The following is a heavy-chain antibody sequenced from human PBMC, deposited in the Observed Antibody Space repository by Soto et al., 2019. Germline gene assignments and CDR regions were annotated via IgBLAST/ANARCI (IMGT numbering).Heavy chain of an antibody. CDR3: VRQGIGTLHSLVDV. V-gene: IGHV4-59*08. D-gene: IGHD1-1*01. Sequence: QVQLQESGPGLVKPSETLSLTCTVSGGSIDGRNCAWIRQPPGKGLEWLGYVYYDGGSSYNPSVKSRLTLAMDTSKSPFSLQLRSVTAADTAVYYCVRQGIGTLHSLVDVWGRGTTVTVSS. J-gene: IGHJ6*02. CDR2: VYYDGGS. CDR1: GGSIDGRN.